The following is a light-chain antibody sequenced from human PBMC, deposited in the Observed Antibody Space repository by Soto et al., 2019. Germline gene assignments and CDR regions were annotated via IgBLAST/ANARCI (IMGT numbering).Light chain of an antibody. CDR2: DVT. V-gene: IGLV2-14*01. CDR3: SSYTSSSTLYV. Sequence: QSALTQPASVSGSTGQSITISCTGTSSDVGDNNYVSWYQQHPGKAPKLMIYDVTHRPSGISNRFSGSKSGNTASLTISGLQAEDEADYYCSSYTSSSTLYVFGTGTKVTVL. CDR1: SSDVGDNNY. J-gene: IGLJ1*01.